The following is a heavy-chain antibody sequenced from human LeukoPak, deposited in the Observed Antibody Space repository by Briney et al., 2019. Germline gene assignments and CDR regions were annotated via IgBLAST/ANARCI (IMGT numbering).Heavy chain of an antibody. CDR2: VFYDGSGK. V-gene: IGHV3-33*01. Sequence: PGGSLRLSCAASGFTFSNYGMHWVRQPPGKGLEWLAAVFYDGSGKRYADTVKGGFTISRDNSKNTMYLQINSMRAEDTAVYYCARDQALYFSYGDYWGQGTLVTVSS. CDR1: GFTFSNYG. CDR3: ARDQALYFSYGDY. J-gene: IGHJ4*02. D-gene: IGHD2/OR15-2a*01.